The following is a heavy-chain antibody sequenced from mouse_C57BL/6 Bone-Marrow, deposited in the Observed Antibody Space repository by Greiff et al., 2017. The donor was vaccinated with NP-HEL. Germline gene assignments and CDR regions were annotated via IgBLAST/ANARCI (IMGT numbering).Heavy chain of an antibody. J-gene: IGHJ1*03. CDR1: GYTFTDYY. D-gene: IGHD2-4*01. CDR2: INPYNGGT. Sequence: EVKVVESGPVLVKPGASVKMSCKASGYTFTDYYMNWVKQSHGKSLEWIGVINPYNGGTSYNQKFKGKATLTVDKSSSTAYMELNSLTSEDSAVYYCARWDYGAPYWYFDVWGTGTTVTVSS. V-gene: IGHV1-19*01. CDR3: ARWDYGAPYWYFDV.